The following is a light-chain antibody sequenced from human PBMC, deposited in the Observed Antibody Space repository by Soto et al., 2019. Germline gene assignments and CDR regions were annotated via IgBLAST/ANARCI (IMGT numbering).Light chain of an antibody. CDR3: LQHNSYSWT. Sequence: DIQMTQSPSTLSASVGDRVTITCRASQGISSYLAWYQQKPGKAPKLLIYAASTLQSGVPSRFSGSGSGTEFTLTISSLQPEEFATYYCLQHNSYSWTFGKGTKVDIK. CDR1: QGISSY. J-gene: IGKJ1*01. V-gene: IGKV1-9*01. CDR2: AAS.